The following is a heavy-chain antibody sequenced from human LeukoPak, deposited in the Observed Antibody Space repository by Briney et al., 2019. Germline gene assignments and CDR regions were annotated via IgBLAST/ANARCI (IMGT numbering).Heavy chain of an antibody. V-gene: IGHV1-69*06. D-gene: IGHD5-18*01. CDR3: ARDGDTAPYDY. CDR2: IIPIFGTA. Sequence: GASVKVSCKASGYTFTGYYMHWVRQAPGQGLEWMGGIIPIFGTANYAQKFQGRVTITADKSTSTAYMELSSLRSEDTAVYYCARDGDTAPYDYWGQGTLVTVSS. J-gene: IGHJ4*02. CDR1: GYTFTGYY.